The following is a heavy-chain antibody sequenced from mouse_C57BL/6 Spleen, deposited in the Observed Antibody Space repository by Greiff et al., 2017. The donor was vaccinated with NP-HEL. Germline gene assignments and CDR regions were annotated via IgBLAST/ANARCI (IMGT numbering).Heavy chain of an antibody. V-gene: IGHV1-26*01. Sequence: VQLQQSGPELVKPGASVKISCKASGYTFTDYYMNWVKQSHGKSLEWIGDINPNNGGTSYNQKFKGKATLTVDKSSSTAYMELRSLTSEDSAVYYCARRGYDYDRAMDYWGQGTSVTVSS. CDR2: INPNNGGT. J-gene: IGHJ4*01. CDR1: GYTFTDYY. D-gene: IGHD2-4*01. CDR3: ARRGYDYDRAMDY.